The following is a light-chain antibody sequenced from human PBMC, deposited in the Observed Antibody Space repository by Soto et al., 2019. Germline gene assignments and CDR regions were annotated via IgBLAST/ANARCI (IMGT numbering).Light chain of an antibody. CDR3: QQYGSSRT. J-gene: IGKJ1*01. CDR2: GAS. Sequence: EIVLTQSPGTLSLSPGERATLSCRASQSVSSSYLAWYQQKPGQAPRLLIYGASSRATGIPDRFSCSGSGTDFTLTISRLEPEDFAVYYCQQYGSSRTFGQGTKVE. CDR1: QSVSSSY. V-gene: IGKV3-20*01.